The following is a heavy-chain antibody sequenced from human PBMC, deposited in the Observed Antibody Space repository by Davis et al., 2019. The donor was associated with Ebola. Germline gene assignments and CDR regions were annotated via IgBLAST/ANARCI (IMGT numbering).Heavy chain of an antibody. CDR1: GGTFSSSA. D-gene: IGHD2-2*01. CDR3: ARDLTGITCCS. V-gene: IGHV1-69*13. Sequence: SVKVSCKASGGTFSSSAISWVRQAPGQGLEWMGGIIPIFGTTYYAQKFQARVTITADESTSTAYMELSSLRADDTAVYYCARDLTGITCCSWGQGTLVTVSS. J-gene: IGHJ5*02. CDR2: IIPIFGTT.